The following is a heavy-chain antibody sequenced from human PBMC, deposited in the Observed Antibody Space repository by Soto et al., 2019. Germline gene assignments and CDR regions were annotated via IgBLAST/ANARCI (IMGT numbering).Heavy chain of an antibody. CDR1: GFTFSSYA. CDR2: ISYDGSNK. CDR3: ARSDEEAYYYYSGMDV. J-gene: IGHJ6*02. V-gene: IGHV3-30-3*01. Sequence: VGSLRLSCAASGFTFSSYAMHWVRQAPGKGLEWVAVISYDGSNKYYADSVKGRFTISRDNSKNTLYLQMNGLRAEDTAVYYCARSDEEAYYYYSGMDVWGQGTTVTVSS.